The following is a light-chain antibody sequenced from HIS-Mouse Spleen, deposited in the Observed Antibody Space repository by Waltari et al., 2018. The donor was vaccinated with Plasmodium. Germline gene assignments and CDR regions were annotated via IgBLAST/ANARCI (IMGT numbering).Light chain of an antibody. Sequence: QSALTQPRSVSGSPGQSVTISCTGTSSDVGGYNYVSWYQQPPGKAPKRMIYDVSKRPSWVPDRFSGSKSGNTASLTISGLQAEDEADYYCCSYAGSYTWVFGGGTKLTVL. V-gene: IGLV2-11*01. CDR1: SSDVGGYNY. CDR2: DVS. J-gene: IGLJ3*02. CDR3: CSYAGSYTWV.